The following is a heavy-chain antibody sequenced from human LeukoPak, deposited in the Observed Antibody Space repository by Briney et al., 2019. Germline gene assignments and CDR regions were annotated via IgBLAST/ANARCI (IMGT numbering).Heavy chain of an antibody. J-gene: IGHJ3*02. D-gene: IGHD1-1*01. CDR3: ANLERFRGAFDI. Sequence: RSGGSLRLSCAASGFTFSSYAMSWVRQAPGKGLEWVSAISGSGGSTYYADSVKGRFTISRDNSKNTLYLQMNSLRAEDTAVYYCANLERFRGAFDIWGQGTMVTVSS. V-gene: IGHV3-23*01. CDR1: GFTFSSYA. CDR2: ISGSGGST.